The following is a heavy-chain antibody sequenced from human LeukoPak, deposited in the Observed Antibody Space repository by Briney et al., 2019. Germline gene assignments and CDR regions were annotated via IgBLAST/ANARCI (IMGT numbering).Heavy chain of an antibody. J-gene: IGHJ6*03. CDR1: GYTFTSYD. D-gene: IGHD6-19*01. V-gene: IGHV1-18*01. Sequence: GASVKVSCKASGYTFTSYDIIWVRQAPGQGLEWMGWISAYNGNTNYAQKLQGRVTMTTDTSTSTAYMELRSLRSDDTAVYYCAMYSSGWYDTNYYYMDVWGKGTTVTVSS. CDR2: ISAYNGNT. CDR3: AMYSSGWYDTNYYYMDV.